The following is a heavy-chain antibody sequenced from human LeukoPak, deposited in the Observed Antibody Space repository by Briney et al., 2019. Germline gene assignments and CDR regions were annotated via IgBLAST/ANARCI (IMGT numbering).Heavy chain of an antibody. Sequence: SQTLSLNCTVSGGSISSGGYYWSWIRQHPGKGLEWIGYIYYSGSTYYNPSLKSRVTISVDTSKNQFSLKLSSVTAADTAVYYCARDNTDYGMDVWGQGTTVTVSS. D-gene: IGHD5-18*01. CDR3: ARDNTDYGMDV. CDR1: GGSISSGGYY. J-gene: IGHJ6*02. V-gene: IGHV4-31*03. CDR2: IYYSGST.